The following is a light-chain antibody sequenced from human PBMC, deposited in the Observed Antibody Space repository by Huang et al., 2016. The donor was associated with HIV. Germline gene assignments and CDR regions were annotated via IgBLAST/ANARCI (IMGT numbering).Light chain of an antibody. CDR2: KIS. CDR3: QYGKT. CDR1: QNISSW. Sequence: DIQLTQSPSTLSASVGDRLTTTCRASQNISSWLAWYQQKPGKAPKLLIYKISSLESGVPSRFSGSGSGTKFTLTINSLQPDDIGTYYCQYGKTFGQGSKVEVK. J-gene: IGKJ1*01. V-gene: IGKV1-5*03.